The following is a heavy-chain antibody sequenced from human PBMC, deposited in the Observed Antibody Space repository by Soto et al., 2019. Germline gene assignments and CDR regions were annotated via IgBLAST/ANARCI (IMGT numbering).Heavy chain of an antibody. V-gene: IGHV1-18*04. CDR3: ATFNFTGTGDNDYYYMDV. CDR1: GDTLKTFD. J-gene: IGHJ6*03. Sequence: QVQLVQSGAEVKRPGASVKVSCKASGDTLKTFDVSWVRQAPGQGPEWMAWITTHNGDKNFAQKFRGRVSLTADTAAATAFMELRNRRYDDTGMYFWATFNFTGTGDNDYYYMDVWGQGTTVTVS. CDR2: ITTHNGDK. D-gene: IGHD1-1*01.